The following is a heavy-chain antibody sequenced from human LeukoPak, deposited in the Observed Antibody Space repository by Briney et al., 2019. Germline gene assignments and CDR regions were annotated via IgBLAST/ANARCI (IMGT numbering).Heavy chain of an antibody. V-gene: IGHV1-18*01. CDR1: GYTFTSYG. D-gene: IGHD6-19*01. CDR2: ISAYNGNT. CDR3: ARDRSSGEYSSGWYWVD. J-gene: IGHJ4*02. Sequence: ASVKVSCEASGYTFTSYGISWVRQAPGQGLEWMGWISAYNGNTNYAQKLQGRVTMTTDTSTSTAYMELRSLRSDDTAVYYCARDRSSGEYSSGWYWVDWSQGTLVTVSS.